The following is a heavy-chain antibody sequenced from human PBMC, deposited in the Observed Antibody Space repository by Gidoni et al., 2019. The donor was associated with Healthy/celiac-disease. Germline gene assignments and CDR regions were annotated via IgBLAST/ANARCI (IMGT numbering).Heavy chain of an antibody. Sequence: EVQLVESGGGLVQPGGSLRLSCAASGFTFSSYSMNWVRQAPGKGLEWVSYISSSSTIYYADSVKGRFTISRDNAKNSLYLQMNSLRAEDTAVYYCARVGGNSDWYFDLWGRGTLVTVSS. D-gene: IGHD3-3*01. CDR1: GFTFSSYS. CDR3: ARVGGNSDWYFDL. V-gene: IGHV3-48*04. J-gene: IGHJ2*01. CDR2: ISSSSTI.